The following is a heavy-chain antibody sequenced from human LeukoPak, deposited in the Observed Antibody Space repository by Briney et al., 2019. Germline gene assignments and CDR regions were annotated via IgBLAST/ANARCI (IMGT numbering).Heavy chain of an antibody. V-gene: IGHV1-69*04. CDR3: ARGEIVVVPAAYAWFDP. CDR2: IIPIFGIA. D-gene: IGHD2-2*01. Sequence: SVKVSCKASGGTFSSYAIGWVRQAPGQGLEWMGRIIPIFGIANYAQKFQGRVTITADKSTSTAYMELSSLRSEDTAVYYCARGEIVVVPAAYAWFDPWGQGTLVTVSS. J-gene: IGHJ5*02. CDR1: GGTFSSYA.